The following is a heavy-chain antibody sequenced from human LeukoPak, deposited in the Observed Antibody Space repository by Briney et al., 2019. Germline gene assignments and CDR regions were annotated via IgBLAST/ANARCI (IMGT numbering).Heavy chain of an antibody. CDR3: ASCYDFNYYYMHV. V-gene: IGHV4-34*01. Sequence: SETLSLTCAVYGGSFSGYYWSWIRQPPGKGLEWIGEINHSGSTNYNPPLKSRVTISLDTSKNQISLKLTSVAAADTAVYYCASCYDFNYYYMHVWGKGTKVTVSS. J-gene: IGHJ6*03. CDR2: INHSGST. D-gene: IGHD3-3*01. CDR1: GGSFSGYY.